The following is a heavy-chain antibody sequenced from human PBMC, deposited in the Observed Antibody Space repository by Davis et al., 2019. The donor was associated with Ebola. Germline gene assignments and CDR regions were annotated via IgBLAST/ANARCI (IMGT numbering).Heavy chain of an antibody. CDR1: GFTFSSYA. J-gene: IGHJ5*02. Sequence: GESLKISCAASGFTFSSYAMHWVRQAPGKGLEYVSAISSNGGSTYYANSVKGRFTISRDNSKNTLYLQMGSLRAEDMAVYYCATFEVGTSWGQGVLVTVSS. CDR2: ISSNGGST. V-gene: IGHV3-64*01. D-gene: IGHD3-3*01. CDR3: ATFEVGTS.